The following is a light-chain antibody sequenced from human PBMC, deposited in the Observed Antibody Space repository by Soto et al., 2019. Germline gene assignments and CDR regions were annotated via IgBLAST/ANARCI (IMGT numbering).Light chain of an antibody. CDR3: QQYNSYPWT. V-gene: IGKV1-5*03. CDR1: QSISSW. Sequence: DIQMTKSPSTLSASVGDRVTITCRASQSISSWLAWYQQKPGQDPKLLIYKASTLESGVPSNFSGSGSGTEFTLTISSLQPEDFATYYCQQYNSYPWTFGQGTKVDIK. CDR2: KAS. J-gene: IGKJ1*01.